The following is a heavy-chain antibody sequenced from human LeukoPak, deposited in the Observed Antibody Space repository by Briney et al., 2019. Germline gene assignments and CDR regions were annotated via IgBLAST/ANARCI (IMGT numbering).Heavy chain of an antibody. CDR3: ARDYNSGYDYGYYYYYYGMDV. CDR1: GYTLTRYG. D-gene: IGHD5-12*01. V-gene: IGHV1-18*01. J-gene: IGHJ6*02. CDR2: ISAYNGNT. Sequence: ASVEVSYKACGYTLTRYGIRGVRQAPRQGLEGMGWISAYNGNTNYAQKLQGRVTMTTDTSPSTAYMELRSLRSDDTAVYYCARDYNSGYDYGYYYYYYGMDVWGQGTTVTVSS.